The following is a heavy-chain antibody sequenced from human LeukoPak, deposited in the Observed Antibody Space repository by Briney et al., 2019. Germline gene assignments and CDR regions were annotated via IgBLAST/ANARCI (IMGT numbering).Heavy chain of an antibody. CDR1: GYTFTGYY. Sequence: ASVKVSCKASGYTFTGYYMHWVRQAPGQGLEWMGWINPNRGGTNYAQKFQGRVTMTRDTSISTAYIELSRLGSDDTAVYYCARGVTGYSSGWYAFYYYYYYMDVWGKGTTVTVSS. V-gene: IGHV1-2*02. D-gene: IGHD6-19*01. CDR2: INPNRGGT. CDR3: ARGVTGYSSGWYAFYYYYYYMDV. J-gene: IGHJ6*03.